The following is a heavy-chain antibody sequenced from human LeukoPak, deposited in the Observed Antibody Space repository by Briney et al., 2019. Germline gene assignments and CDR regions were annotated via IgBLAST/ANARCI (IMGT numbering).Heavy chain of an antibody. J-gene: IGHJ4*02. Sequence: GGSLRLSCAASGFTFDDYAMHWVRQAPGKGLEWVSGISWNSGSIGYADSVKGRFTISRDNAKNSLYLQMNSLRAEDTALYYCAKDDYWGQGTLVTVSS. CDR2: ISWNSGSI. V-gene: IGHV3-9*01. CDR3: AKDDY. CDR1: GFTFDDYA.